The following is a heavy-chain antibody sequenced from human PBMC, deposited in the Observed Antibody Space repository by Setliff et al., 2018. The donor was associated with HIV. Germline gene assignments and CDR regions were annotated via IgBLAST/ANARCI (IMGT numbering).Heavy chain of an antibody. D-gene: IGHD3-3*01. CDR1: GGTFSSYA. V-gene: IGHV1-69*06. Sequence: ASVKVSCKASGGTFSSYAITWVRQAPGQGLEWMGRIIPIFGSANYAQKLQGRVTITADKSTSTAYMELSSLRSEDTAVYYCARSGGGYYTKNINWFDPWGQGTLVTVSS. CDR3: ARSGGGYYTKNINWFDP. CDR2: IIPIFGSA. J-gene: IGHJ5*02.